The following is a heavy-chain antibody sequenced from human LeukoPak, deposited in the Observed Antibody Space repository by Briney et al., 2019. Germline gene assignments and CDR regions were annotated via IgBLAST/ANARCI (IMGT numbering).Heavy chain of an antibody. J-gene: IGHJ6*02. Sequence: GGSLRLSCAASGFTFSDYYMSWIRQAPGKGLEWVSYISSSGSTIYYADSVKGRFTISRGNAKNSLYLQMNSLRAEDTAVYYCARDWSGYDPTYYYYGMDVWGQGTTVTVSS. V-gene: IGHV3-11*01. CDR3: ARDWSGYDPTYYYYGMDV. CDR1: GFTFSDYY. D-gene: IGHD5-12*01. CDR2: ISSSGSTI.